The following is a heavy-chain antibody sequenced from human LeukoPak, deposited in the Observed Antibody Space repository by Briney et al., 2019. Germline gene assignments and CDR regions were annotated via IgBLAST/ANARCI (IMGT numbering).Heavy chain of an antibody. CDR3: ARDTTYYYDTSGPDFDY. D-gene: IGHD3-22*01. CDR2: ISSSSSYI. CDR1: GLTFSNYG. J-gene: IGHJ4*02. Sequence: GGSLRLSCAASGLTFSNYGMNWVRQAPGKGLEWVSYISSSSSYIYYADSVKGRFTISRDNAKNSLYLQMNSLRAGDTAVYYCARDTTYYYDTSGPDFDYWGQGTLATVSS. V-gene: IGHV3-21*01.